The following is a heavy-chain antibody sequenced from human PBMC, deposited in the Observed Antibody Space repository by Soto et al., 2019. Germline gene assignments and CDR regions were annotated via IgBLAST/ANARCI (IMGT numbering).Heavy chain of an antibody. CDR1: GYTFTGYY. CDR2: INPNSGGT. Sequence: ASVKVSCKASGYTFTGYYMHWVRQAPGQGLEWMGWINPNSGGTNYAQKFQGWVTMTRDTSISTAYMELSRLRSDDTAVYYCARDLMIRDLRGSGWYYYYYGMDVWGQGTTVTVSS. V-gene: IGHV1-2*04. D-gene: IGHD6-19*01. CDR3: ARDLMIRDLRGSGWYYYYYGMDV. J-gene: IGHJ6*02.